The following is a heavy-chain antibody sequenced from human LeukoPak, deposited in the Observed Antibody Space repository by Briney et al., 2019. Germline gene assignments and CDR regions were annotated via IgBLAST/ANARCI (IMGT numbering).Heavy chain of an antibody. CDR1: GFTLSSYS. J-gene: IGHJ5*02. V-gene: IGHV3-23*01. CDR3: AHEVPPNDEFFDH. Sequence: GGSLRLSCVASGFTLSSYSMHWVRQAPGEGLEWLSGISNTGRATDYADSINGRFTISRDNSKNTVFLQMNSLRAEDTAEYFCAHEVPPNDEFFDHWGQGTLVTVSS. CDR2: ISNTGRAT.